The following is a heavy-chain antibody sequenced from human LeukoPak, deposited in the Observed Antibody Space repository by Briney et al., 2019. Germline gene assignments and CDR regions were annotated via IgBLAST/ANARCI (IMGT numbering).Heavy chain of an antibody. D-gene: IGHD6-13*01. CDR1: GFTVSSNY. V-gene: IGHV3-53*01. Sequence: GGSLRLSCAASGFTVSSNYMSWVRQAPGKGLEGVSVIYSGGSTYYSDSVTGRFTISRDNSKNTLYLQMNSLRAEDTAVYYCARGIAAAGTWEYYFDYWGQGTLVTVSS. CDR3: ARGIAAAGTWEYYFDY. J-gene: IGHJ4*02. CDR2: IYSGGST.